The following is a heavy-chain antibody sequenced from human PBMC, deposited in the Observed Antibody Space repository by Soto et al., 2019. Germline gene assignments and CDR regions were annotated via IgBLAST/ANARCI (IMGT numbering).Heavy chain of an antibody. J-gene: IGHJ6*02. V-gene: IGHV1-69*01. D-gene: IGHD5-18*01. CDR2: IIPIFGTA. CDR3: AREGHSYGYYYYYGMDV. CDR1: GGTFSSYA. Sequence: QVQLVQSGAEVKKPGSSVKVSCKASGGTFSSYAISWVRQAPGQGLEWMGGIIPIFGTANYAQKFQGRVTITADESTSTAYMELSSLRSEDTAVYYCAREGHSYGYYYYYGMDVWGQGTTVTVSS.